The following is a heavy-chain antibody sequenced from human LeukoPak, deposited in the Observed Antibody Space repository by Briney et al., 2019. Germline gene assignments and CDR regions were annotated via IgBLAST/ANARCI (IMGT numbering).Heavy chain of an antibody. CDR3: AKDRGEYSYGYVA. D-gene: IGHD5-18*01. Sequence: PGGSLRLSCAASGFTFSSYGMLWVRQAPGKGLEGVAFIRYDGSNKYYADSVKGRFTISRDNSKNTLYLQMNSLRAEDTAVYYCAKDRGEYSYGYVAWGQGTLVTVSS. CDR1: GFTFSSYG. J-gene: IGHJ4*02. V-gene: IGHV3-30*02. CDR2: IRYDGSNK.